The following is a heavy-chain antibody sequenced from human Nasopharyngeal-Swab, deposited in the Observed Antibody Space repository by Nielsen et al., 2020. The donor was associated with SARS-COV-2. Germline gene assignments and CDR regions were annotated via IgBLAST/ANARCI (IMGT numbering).Heavy chain of an antibody. Sequence: RQAPGKGLEWIGEINHSGSTNYNPSLLSRVTISVDTSTNQFSQKLTSVTAADTAVYYCARVLIGTPAYGSGTIDYWGQGTLVTVSS. J-gene: IGHJ4*02. CDR2: INHSGST. CDR3: ARVLIGTPAYGSGTIDY. V-gene: IGHV4-34*01. D-gene: IGHD3-10*01.